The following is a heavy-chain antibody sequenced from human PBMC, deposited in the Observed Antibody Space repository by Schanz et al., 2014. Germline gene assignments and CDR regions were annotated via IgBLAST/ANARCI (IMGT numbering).Heavy chain of an antibody. D-gene: IGHD5-12*01. CDR2: INPNSGTT. V-gene: IGHV1-2*04. CDR3: ARAFGGYDPAGALDY. CDR1: GYTFSSYG. J-gene: IGHJ4*02. Sequence: QVQLVQSGAEVKKPGASVKVSCKASGYTFSSYGITWVRQAPGQGLEWMGWINPNSGTTNYAQKFQGWVTMTRDTSISTASMELSRLKSDDTAVYYCARAFGGYDPAGALDYWGQGTLVTVSS.